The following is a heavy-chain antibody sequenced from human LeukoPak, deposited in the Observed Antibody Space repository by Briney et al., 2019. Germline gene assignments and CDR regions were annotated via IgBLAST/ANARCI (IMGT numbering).Heavy chain of an antibody. D-gene: IGHD6-19*01. CDR3: ARAQWRTYSYYYMDV. Sequence: GGSLRLPCAASGFTVSFNYMSWVRQAPGKGLEWISVIYSGGSTYYADSVKGRFTISRDDSKNTLYLQMNSLRAEDTAIYYCARAQWRTYSYYYMDVWGKGTTVTVSS. CDR2: IYSGGST. V-gene: IGHV3-53*01. J-gene: IGHJ6*03. CDR1: GFTVSFNY.